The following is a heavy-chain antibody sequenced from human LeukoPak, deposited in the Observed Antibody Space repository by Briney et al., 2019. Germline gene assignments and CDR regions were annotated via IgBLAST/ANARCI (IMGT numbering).Heavy chain of an antibody. Sequence: GGSLRLSCAASGFTVSSNYMSWVRQAPGKGLEWVSVIYSGGSTYYADSVKGRFTISRDNSKNTLYLQMNSLRAEDRAVYYCARCYDSSALMLTYWGQGTLVTVSS. CDR3: ARCYDSSALMLTY. D-gene: IGHD3-22*01. J-gene: IGHJ4*02. V-gene: IGHV3-53*01. CDR2: IYSGGST. CDR1: GFTVSSNY.